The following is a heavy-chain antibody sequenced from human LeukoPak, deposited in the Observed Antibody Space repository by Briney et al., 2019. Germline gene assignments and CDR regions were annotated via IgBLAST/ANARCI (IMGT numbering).Heavy chain of an antibody. D-gene: IGHD3-22*01. CDR3: ARALRYDDNSGYYAY. CDR1: GYTFSGYY. Sequence: GASVKVSCKGSGYTFSGYYMHWVRQAPAQGLEWMGWINYNSGATNYAQAPQGRVTMTRDTSITIFYMELSSLRIYGTAVYYCARALRYDDNSGYYAYWGQGTLVTVSS. V-gene: IGHV1-2*02. CDR2: INYNSGAT. J-gene: IGHJ4*02.